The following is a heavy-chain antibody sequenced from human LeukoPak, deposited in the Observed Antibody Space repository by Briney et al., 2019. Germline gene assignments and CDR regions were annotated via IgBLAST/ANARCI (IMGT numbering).Heavy chain of an antibody. J-gene: IGHJ4*02. CDR1: GYTFTGYY. Sequence: ASVKVSCKASGYTFTGYYMHWVRQAPGQGLEWMGWINPNSGGTNYAQKFQGRVTMTRDTSISTAYMELSRLRSDDTAVYYCAREGYYYDSSGYPNGGQEPLVTVSS. CDR3: AREGYYYDSSGYPN. CDR2: INPNSGGT. V-gene: IGHV1-2*02. D-gene: IGHD3-22*01.